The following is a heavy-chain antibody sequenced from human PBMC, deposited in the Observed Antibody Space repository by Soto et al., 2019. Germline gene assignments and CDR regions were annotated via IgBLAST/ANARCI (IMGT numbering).Heavy chain of an antibody. D-gene: IGHD3-9*01. CDR2: IIPIFGTA. CDR1: GGTFSSYA. CDR3: ATLSAINRNLYYYGMGV. Sequence: SVKVSCKASGGTFSSYAISWVRQAPGQGLEWMGGIIPIFGTANYAQKFQGRVTITADESTSTAYMELSSLRSEDTAVYYCATLSAINRNLYYYGMGVWGQGTTVTVSS. J-gene: IGHJ6*02. V-gene: IGHV1-69*13.